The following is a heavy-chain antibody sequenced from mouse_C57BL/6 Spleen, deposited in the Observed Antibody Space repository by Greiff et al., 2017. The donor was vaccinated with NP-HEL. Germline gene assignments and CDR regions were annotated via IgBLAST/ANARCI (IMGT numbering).Heavy chain of an antibody. CDR1: GFTFTDYY. D-gene: IGHD1-1*01. CDR3: ARYNYYGSSWYFDV. J-gene: IGHJ1*03. V-gene: IGHV7-3*01. Sequence: EVKLQESGGGLVQPGGSLSLSCAASGFTFTDYYMSWVRQPPGKALEWLGFIRNKANGYTTEYSASVKGRFTIARAKSQSILYLQLNALRAGDSATYYCARYNYYGSSWYFDVWGTGTTVTVSS. CDR2: IRNKANGYTT.